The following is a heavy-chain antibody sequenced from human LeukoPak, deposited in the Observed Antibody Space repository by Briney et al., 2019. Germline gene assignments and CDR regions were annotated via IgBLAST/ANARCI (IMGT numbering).Heavy chain of an antibody. Sequence: GGSLRLSCAASGFTFSSYSMNWVRQAPGKGLEWVSSISSSSSYIYYADSVKGRFTISRDNAKNSLYLQMNRLRAEDTAVYYCARDQRGTGYRDGFDYWGQGTLVTVSS. J-gene: IGHJ4*02. D-gene: IGHD5-24*01. V-gene: IGHV3-21*01. CDR2: ISSSSSYI. CDR1: GFTFSSYS. CDR3: ARDQRGTGYRDGFDY.